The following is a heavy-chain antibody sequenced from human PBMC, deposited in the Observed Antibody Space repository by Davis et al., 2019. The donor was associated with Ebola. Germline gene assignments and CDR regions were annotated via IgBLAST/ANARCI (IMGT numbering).Heavy chain of an antibody. CDR2: VSSAASST. V-gene: IGHV3-23*01. CDR3: AKLPGSDRDFWFFDL. Sequence: PGGSLRLSCAASGFTFNNYAMSWVRQAPGKGLEWVSSVSSAASSTNYADSVKGRFTISRDNSKNTLYLQMNSLRAEDTAVYYCAKLPGSDRDFWFFDLWGRGTLVTVSS. J-gene: IGHJ2*01. D-gene: IGHD5-24*01. CDR1: GFTFNNYA.